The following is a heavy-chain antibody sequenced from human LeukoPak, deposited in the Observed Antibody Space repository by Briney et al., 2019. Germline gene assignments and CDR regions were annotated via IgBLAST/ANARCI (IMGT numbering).Heavy chain of an antibody. Sequence: GRSLRLSCAASGFTFSSYGMHWVRQAPGKGLEWVADIWYDGSHKYYADSVKGRFTISRDNSKNTLHLQMNSLRAEDTAAYYCARDLLLWFGELSGDSDYWGQGTLVTVSS. CDR2: IWYDGSHK. CDR1: GFTFSSYG. V-gene: IGHV3-33*01. D-gene: IGHD3-10*01. CDR3: ARDLLLWFGELSGDSDY. J-gene: IGHJ4*02.